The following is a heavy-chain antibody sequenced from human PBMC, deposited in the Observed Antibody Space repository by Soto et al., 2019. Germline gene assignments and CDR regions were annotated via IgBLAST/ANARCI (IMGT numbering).Heavy chain of an antibody. CDR2: INHSGST. V-gene: IGHV4-34*01. Sequence: QVQLQQWGAGLLKPSETLSLTCAVYGGSFSGYYWSWIRQPPGKGLEWIGEINHSGSTNYNPSLKSRVTISVDTSSHQSTLKLSSVTHADTAVYYCARGYRGYSYGSPYYYYYDMDVWGKGTTVTVSS. CDR1: GGSFSGYY. CDR3: ARGYRGYSYGSPYYYYYDMDV. J-gene: IGHJ6*03. D-gene: IGHD5-18*01.